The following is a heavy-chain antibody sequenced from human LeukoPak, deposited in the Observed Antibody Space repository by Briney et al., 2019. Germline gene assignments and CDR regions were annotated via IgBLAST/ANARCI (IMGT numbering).Heavy chain of an antibody. V-gene: IGHV3-30-3*01. Sequence: GGSLRLSCAASGFIFSSYVMHWARQAPGKGLGWVAVISYDGTNKYYADSVKGRFTISRDNSKNTLYLQMNSLRAEDTAVYYCARGRSLYYGMDVWGQGTTVTVSS. D-gene: IGHD6-6*01. J-gene: IGHJ6*02. CDR3: ARGRSLYYGMDV. CDR1: GFIFSSYV. CDR2: ISYDGTNK.